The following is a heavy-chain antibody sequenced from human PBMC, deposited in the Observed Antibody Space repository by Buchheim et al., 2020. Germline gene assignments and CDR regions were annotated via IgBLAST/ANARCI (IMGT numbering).Heavy chain of an antibody. D-gene: IGHD1-20*01. CDR1: GGSINRGGYY. CDR3: ARDCSNNFGEYFAMAL. V-gene: IGHV4-31*03. J-gene: IGHJ6*02. CDR2: IYYNGAT. Sequence: QMQLQESGPGLVKPLQTLSLTCTVSGGSINRGGYYWSWIRQHSVRGLEWIGYIYYNGATYYSTSLKRRVSISVDMSRNQFSLRVTSVTAPHTAVYFCARDCSNNFGEYFAMALWLQGT.